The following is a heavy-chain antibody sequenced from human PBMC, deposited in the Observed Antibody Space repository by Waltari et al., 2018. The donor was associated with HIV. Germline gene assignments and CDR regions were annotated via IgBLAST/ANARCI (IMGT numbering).Heavy chain of an antibody. D-gene: IGHD2-21*01. V-gene: IGHV3-48*04. CDR2: ISSSSTTI. Sequence: EVQLVESGGGLVQPGGSLRLSCAASGFTFSTYSMNWVRQAPGKVREWFSYISSSSTTIYYADSVKGRFTISRDNAKNLLYLQRNSLRAEDTAVYYCARDKAVIQPDAFDIWGQGTMVTVSS. CDR1: GFTFSTYS. J-gene: IGHJ3*02. CDR3: ARDKAVIQPDAFDI.